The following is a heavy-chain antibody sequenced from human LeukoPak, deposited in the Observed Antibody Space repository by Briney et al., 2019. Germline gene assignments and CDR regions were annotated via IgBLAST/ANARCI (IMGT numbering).Heavy chain of an antibody. J-gene: IGHJ6*03. D-gene: IGHD5-12*01. CDR2: INYSGST. CDR3: RSGYDPKYDYYMDV. V-gene: IGHV4-59*12. CDR1: GGSISSYY. Sequence: SETLSLTCTVSGGSISSYYWTWIRQFSGKGLEWIGYINYSGSTNYNPSLKSRVSISVDTSKNQFSLKLSSVTAADTAVYYCRSGYDPKYDYYMDVWGKGTTVTVSS.